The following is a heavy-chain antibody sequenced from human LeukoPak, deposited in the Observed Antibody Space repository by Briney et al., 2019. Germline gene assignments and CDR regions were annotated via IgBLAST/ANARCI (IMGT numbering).Heavy chain of an antibody. CDR3: AKDFQYTTGSYWGRFDY. J-gene: IGHJ4*02. CDR1: GFTFDDFV. CDR2: ISGDGGRT. Sequence: GGSLRLSCAASGFTFDDFVMHWVRQAPGKGLEWVSLISGDGGRTFYADSVKGRFTISRDNSKNSLYLQMSSLRTEDTALYYCAKDFQYTTGSYWGRFDYWGQGALVTVSS. V-gene: IGHV3-43*02. D-gene: IGHD1-1*01.